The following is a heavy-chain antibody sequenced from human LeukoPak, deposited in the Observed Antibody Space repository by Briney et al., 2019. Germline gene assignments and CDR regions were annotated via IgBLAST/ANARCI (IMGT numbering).Heavy chain of an antibody. CDR3: TRGPGSTRYSDY. CDR1: GFTVSSNY. J-gene: IGHJ4*02. Sequence: GGSLRLPCAASGFTVSSNYMNWVRQAPGKGLEWVSIIYSGGDTYYADSVKGRLTISRDNSKNTLYLQMNSLRAEDTAVYYCTRGPGSTRYSDYWGQGTLVTVSS. D-gene: IGHD6-13*01. CDR2: IYSGGDT. V-gene: IGHV3-66*02.